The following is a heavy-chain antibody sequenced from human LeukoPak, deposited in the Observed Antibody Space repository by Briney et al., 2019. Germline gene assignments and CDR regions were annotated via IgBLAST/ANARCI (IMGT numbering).Heavy chain of an antibody. V-gene: IGHV1-18*01. CDR1: GYTFTSHG. Sequence: GASVKVSCKASGYTFTSHGISWVRQAPGQGLEWMGWISAYNGNTNYAQNLQGRVTMTTDTSTSTAYMELRSLRSDDTAVYYCARGLYYYDSSDYNWFDPWGQGTLVTVSS. J-gene: IGHJ5*02. CDR3: ARGLYYYDSSDYNWFDP. CDR2: ISAYNGNT. D-gene: IGHD3-22*01.